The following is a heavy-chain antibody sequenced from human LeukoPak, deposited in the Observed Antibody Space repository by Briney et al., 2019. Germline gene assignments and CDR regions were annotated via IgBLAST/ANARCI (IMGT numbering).Heavy chain of an antibody. D-gene: IGHD4-17*01. Sequence: SETLSLTCTVSGGSISSYYWSWIRQPPGKGLEWIGYIYYSGSNNYNPSLKSRVTISVDTSKNQFSLKLSSVTAADTAVYYCARGGYGDYYFDYWGQGTLVTVSS. V-gene: IGHV4-59*01. J-gene: IGHJ4*02. CDR1: GGSISSYY. CDR2: IYYSGSN. CDR3: ARGGYGDYYFDY.